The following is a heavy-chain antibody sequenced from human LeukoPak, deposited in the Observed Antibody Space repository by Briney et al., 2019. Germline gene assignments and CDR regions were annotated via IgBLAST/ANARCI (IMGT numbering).Heavy chain of an antibody. V-gene: IGHV3-74*01. Sequence: GGSLRLSCVASGFTFSSYWMHWVRQGPGKGLVWVSRIKNDGSSTSYADSVKGRFTISRDNAKNTLYLQMNSLRAEDTAVYYCTKSDWFDPWGQGTLVTVSS. CDR2: IKNDGSST. J-gene: IGHJ5*02. CDR3: TKSDWFDP. CDR1: GFTFSSYW.